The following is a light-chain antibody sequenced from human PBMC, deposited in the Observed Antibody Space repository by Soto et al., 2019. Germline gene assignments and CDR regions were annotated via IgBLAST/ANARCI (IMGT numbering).Light chain of an antibody. CDR1: HSVSSN. V-gene: IGKV3-15*01. CDR2: GAS. CDR3: QQYNNWPPTWT. Sequence: EIVMTQSPATLSVSPGEGATLSCRAGHSVSSNLAWYQQKPGQAPRLLSYGASTRATGIPARFSASGSGTEFTLTISSLQSEDFAVYYCQQYNNWPPTWTFGQGNKVEIK. J-gene: IGKJ1*01.